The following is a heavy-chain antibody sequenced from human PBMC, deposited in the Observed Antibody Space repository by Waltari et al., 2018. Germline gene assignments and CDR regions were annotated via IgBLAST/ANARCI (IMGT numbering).Heavy chain of an antibody. CDR1: GFTFSSYA. J-gene: IGHJ3*01. Sequence: EVQLLESGGGLVQPGGSLRLSCAASGFTFSSYAMYWVRQAPGKGLEWVSVISVSGGSTHYADSVKGRFTISRDNSKNTLYLQMNSLRAEDTAVYYCAKDLFGYDFWSGYNAFDVWGQGTMVTVSS. V-gene: IGHV3-23*01. CDR3: AKDLFGYDFWSGYNAFDV. CDR2: ISVSGGST. D-gene: IGHD3-3*01.